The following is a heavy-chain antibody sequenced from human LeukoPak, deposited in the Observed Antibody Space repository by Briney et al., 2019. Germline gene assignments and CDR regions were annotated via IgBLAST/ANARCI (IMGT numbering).Heavy chain of an antibody. J-gene: IGHJ3*02. D-gene: IGHD2-21*01. Sequence: TGGSLRLSCAASGFTFSNYAMTWVRQAPGEGLECVSTIGANGAGTNYADSVKGRFTISRDNSKNTLFLQMNSLRGEDTAVYFCAKFLHDCFDIWGQGTIVTVSS. CDR1: GFTFSNYA. V-gene: IGHV3-23*01. CDR3: AKFLHDCFDI. CDR2: IGANGAGT.